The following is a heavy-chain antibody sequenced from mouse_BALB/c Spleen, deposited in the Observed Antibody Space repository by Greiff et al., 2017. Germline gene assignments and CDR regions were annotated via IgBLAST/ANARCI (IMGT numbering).Heavy chain of an antibody. V-gene: IGHV2-2*02. CDR2: IWSGGST. CDR3: ARMRGLRGAMDY. CDR1: GFSLTSYG. Sequence: QVQLQESGPGLVQPSQSLSITCTVSGFSLTSYGVHWVRQSPGKGLEWLGVIWSGGSTDYNAAFISRLSISKDNSKSQVFFKMNSLQANDTAIYYCARMRGLRGAMDYWGQGTSVTVSS. D-gene: IGHD2-2*01. J-gene: IGHJ4*01.